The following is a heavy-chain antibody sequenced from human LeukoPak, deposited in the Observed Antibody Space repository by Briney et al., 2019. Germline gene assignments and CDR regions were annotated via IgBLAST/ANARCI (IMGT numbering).Heavy chain of an antibody. D-gene: IGHD6-25*01. CDR2: IIPVFGSP. CDR3: ARGSVSGRFDH. J-gene: IGHJ4*02. V-gene: IGHV1-69*13. Sequence: SVKVSCKSSGGTFSSYTISWVRQAPGQGLEWMGGIIPVFGSPNYAQKFHGRVTITADESTTTGYMELSSLTSEDTAVYYCARGSVSGRFDHWGQGTLVIVSS. CDR1: GGTFSSYT.